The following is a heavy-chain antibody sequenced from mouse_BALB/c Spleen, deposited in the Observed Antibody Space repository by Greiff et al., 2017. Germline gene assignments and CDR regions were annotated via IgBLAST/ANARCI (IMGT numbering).Heavy chain of an antibody. D-gene: IGHD1-1*01. J-gene: IGHJ4*01. Sequence: QVQLQQPGAELVKPGASVKLSCKASGYTFTSYWMHWVKQRPGQGLEWIGEINPSNGRTNYNEKFKRKATLTVDKSSSTAYMQLSSLTSEDSAVYYCARDGSSYVGYAMDYWGQGTSVTVSS. CDR2: INPSNGRT. CDR3: ARDGSSYVGYAMDY. V-gene: IGHV1S81*02. CDR1: GYTFTSYW.